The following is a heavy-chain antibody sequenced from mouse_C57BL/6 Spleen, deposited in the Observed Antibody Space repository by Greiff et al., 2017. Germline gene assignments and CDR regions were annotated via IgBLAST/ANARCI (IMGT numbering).Heavy chain of an antibody. D-gene: IGHD1-1*01. CDR2: IYPRSGNT. J-gene: IGHJ2*01. Sequence: QVQLQQSGAELARPGASVKLSCKASGYTFTSYGISWVKQRTGQGLEWIGEIYPRSGNTYYNEKFKGKATLTADKSSSTAYMELRSLTSEDSAVYFCARFITTVVATGGYFDYWGQGTTLTVSS. V-gene: IGHV1-81*01. CDR3: ARFITTVVATGGYFDY. CDR1: GYTFTSYG.